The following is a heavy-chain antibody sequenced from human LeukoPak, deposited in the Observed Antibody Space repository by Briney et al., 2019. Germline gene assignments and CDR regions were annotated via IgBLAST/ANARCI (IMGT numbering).Heavy chain of an antibody. D-gene: IGHD6-19*01. CDR3: ARDRYSSGWYEGNNWFDP. J-gene: IGHJ5*02. CDR1: GGSLSSYY. V-gene: IGHV4-59*01. Sequence: SETLSLTCTVSGGSLSSYYWSWIRQPPGKGLEWIGYIYYSGSTNYNPSLKSRVTISVDTSKNQFSLKLSSVTAADTAVYYCARDRYSSGWYEGNNWFDPWGQGTLVTVSS. CDR2: IYYSGST.